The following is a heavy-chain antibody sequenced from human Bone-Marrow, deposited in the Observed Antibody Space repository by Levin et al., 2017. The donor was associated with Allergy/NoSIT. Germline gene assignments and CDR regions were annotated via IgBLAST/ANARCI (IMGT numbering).Heavy chain of an antibody. J-gene: IGHJ6*02. Sequence: ESLKISCNVSGGSITSFYWSWIRQPAGKGLEWIGHIFSSGSTNYNPSLKSRVTMSVDTSKNQFTLKVSSVTAADTAVYYCARVWSRLYYYGKDVWGQGTTVTVSS. CDR2: IFSSGST. CDR3: ARVWSRLYYYGKDV. CDR1: GGSITSFY. V-gene: IGHV4-4*07. D-gene: IGHD3-3*01.